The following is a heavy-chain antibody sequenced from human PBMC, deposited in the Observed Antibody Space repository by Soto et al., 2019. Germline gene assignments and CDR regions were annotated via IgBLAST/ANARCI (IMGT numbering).Heavy chain of an antibody. CDR2: ISSSSSTI. V-gene: IGHV3-48*02. J-gene: IGHJ6*02. CDR1: GFTFSSYS. CDR3: ARSYKAGYYYYGMDV. D-gene: IGHD6-13*01. Sequence: SGGSLRLSCAASGFTFSSYSMNWARQAPGKGLEWVSYISSSSSTIYYADSVKGRFTISRDNAKNSLYLQMNSLRDEDTAVYYCARSYKAGYYYYGMDVWGQGTTVTVSS.